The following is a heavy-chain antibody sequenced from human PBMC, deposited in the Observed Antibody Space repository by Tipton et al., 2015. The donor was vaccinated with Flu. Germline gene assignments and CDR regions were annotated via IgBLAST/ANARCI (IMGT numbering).Heavy chain of an antibody. CDR1: GYSISTGYY. CDR3: SRSTYYYGSGTSDY. V-gene: IGHV4-38-2*01. D-gene: IGHD3-10*01. J-gene: IGHJ4*02. CDR2: VSHSGNT. Sequence: LRLSCAVSGYSISTGYYWGWIRQPPGKGMEWIGSVSHSGNTYYEPSLKSRVTISLDTFQNHFSLKLISVTAADTAVYYCSRSTYYYGSGTSDYWGQGTLVTVSS.